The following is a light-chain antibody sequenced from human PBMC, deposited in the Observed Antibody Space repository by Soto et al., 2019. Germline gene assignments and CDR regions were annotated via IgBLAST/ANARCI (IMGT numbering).Light chain of an antibody. CDR1: SSDIGGYNY. J-gene: IGLJ3*02. CDR3: SSYTTITGV. V-gene: IGLV2-14*01. CDR2: EVN. Sequence: QSAVTQPASVSGSLGQSITISCTGTSSDIGGYNYVSWYQHHPGKAPKLLIYEVNNRPSGVSNRFSGSKSGNTASLTISGLQAEDEADYYCSSYTTITGVFGGGTKVTVL.